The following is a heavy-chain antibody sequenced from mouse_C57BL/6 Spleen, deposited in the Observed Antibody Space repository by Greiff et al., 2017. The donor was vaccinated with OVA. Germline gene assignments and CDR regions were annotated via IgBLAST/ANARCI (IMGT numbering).Heavy chain of an antibody. CDR2: IYPGDGDT. V-gene: IGHV1-82*01. CDR1: GYAFSSSW. D-gene: IGHD2-4*01. J-gene: IGHJ3*01. CDR3: ARGIYYDYDEFAY. Sequence: QVQLQQSGPELVKPGASVKISCKASGYAFSSSWMNWVKQRPGKGLEWIGRIYPGDGDTNYNGKFKGKATLTADKSSSTAYMQLSSLTSEDSAVYFCARGIYYDYDEFAYWGQGTLVTVSA.